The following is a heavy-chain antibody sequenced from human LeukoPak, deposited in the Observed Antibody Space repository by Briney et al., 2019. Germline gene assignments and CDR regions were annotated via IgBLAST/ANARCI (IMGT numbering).Heavy chain of an antibody. CDR3: AREGIAAPAEDAFDI. V-gene: IGHV1-2*02. J-gene: IGHJ3*02. CDR1: GGTFSSYA. Sequence: GASVKVSCKASGGTFSSYAISWVRHAPGQGLEWMGWINTNSGGTKYTQKFQGRVTMTRDTSISTADMELSRLTSDDTAVYYCAREGIAAPAEDAFDIWGQGTMVTVSS. CDR2: INTNSGGT. D-gene: IGHD6-13*01.